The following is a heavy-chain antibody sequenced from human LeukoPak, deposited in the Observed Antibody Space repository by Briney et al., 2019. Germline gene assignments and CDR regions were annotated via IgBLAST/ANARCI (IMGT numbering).Heavy chain of an antibody. CDR2: INPSGGST. J-gene: IGHJ4*02. Sequence: ASVKVSCKASGYTFTSYYMHWVRQAPGQGLEWMGIINPSGGSTSYAQKFQGRVTMTTDTSTSTAYMELRSLRSDDTAVYYCARSGIAVAGVDYWGQGTLVTVSS. V-gene: IGHV1-46*01. CDR3: ARSGIAVAGVDY. D-gene: IGHD6-19*01. CDR1: GYTFTSYY.